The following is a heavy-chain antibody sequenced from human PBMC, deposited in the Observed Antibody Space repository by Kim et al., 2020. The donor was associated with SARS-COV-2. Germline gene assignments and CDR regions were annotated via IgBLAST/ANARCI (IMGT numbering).Heavy chain of an antibody. D-gene: IGHD3-3*01. Sequence: GGSLRLSCAASGFTFSSYAMHWVRQAPGKGLEWVAVISYDGSNKYYADSVKGRFTISRDNSKNTLYLQMNSLRAEDTAVYYCARDSTLWSAIIGSRGMDVWGQGTTVTVSS. CDR3: ARDSTLWSAIIGSRGMDV. J-gene: IGHJ6*02. CDR2: ISYDGSNK. V-gene: IGHV3-30-3*01. CDR1: GFTFSSYA.